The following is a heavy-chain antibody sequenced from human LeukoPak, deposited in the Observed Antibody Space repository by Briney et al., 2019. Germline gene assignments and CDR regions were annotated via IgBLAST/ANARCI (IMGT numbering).Heavy chain of an antibody. V-gene: IGHV4-31*03. J-gene: IGHJ4*02. CDR3: ASGIAAHIDY. CDR2: IYFSGST. D-gene: IGHD6-6*01. CDR1: GGSISSGGYY. Sequence: SETLSLTCTVSGGSISSGGYYWSWIRQHPGKGLEWIGYIYFSGSTYYNPSLKSRVTISVDTSKNQFSLKLSSVTAADTAVYYCASGIAAHIDYWGQGTLVTVSS.